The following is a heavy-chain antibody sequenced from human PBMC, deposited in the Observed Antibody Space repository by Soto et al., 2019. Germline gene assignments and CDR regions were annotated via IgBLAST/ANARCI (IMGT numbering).Heavy chain of an antibody. Sequence: GGSLRLVCAASGFDFSNYEMNWVRQAPGKGLEWVSYISKDGYGKHHADSVNGRFTVSRDNAKNSLYLQMNGLRAEDPGVYHCVRENRLPAVGTGDYWGQGTLVTVSS. CDR2: ISKDGYGK. CDR3: VRENRLPAVGTGDY. V-gene: IGHV3-48*03. J-gene: IGHJ4*02. CDR1: GFDFSNYE. D-gene: IGHD6-13*01.